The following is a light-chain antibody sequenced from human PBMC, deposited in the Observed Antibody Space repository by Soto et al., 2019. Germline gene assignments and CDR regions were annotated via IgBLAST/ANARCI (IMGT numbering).Light chain of an antibody. V-gene: IGLV2-8*01. CDR3: SSAGGSNTVV. Sequence: QSALTQPPSASGSPGQSVTISCTGTSSDVGAYNFVSWYQQHPGKAPKLMIYEVSKRPSGVPDRFSGSKSGNTASLTVSGLPDEDEADYYCSSAGGSNTVVFGGGTKLTVL. CDR1: SSDVGAYNF. CDR2: EVS. J-gene: IGLJ2*01.